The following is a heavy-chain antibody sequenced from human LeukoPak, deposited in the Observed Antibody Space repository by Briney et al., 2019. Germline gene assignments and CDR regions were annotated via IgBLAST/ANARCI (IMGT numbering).Heavy chain of an antibody. CDR1: GGSISSYY. CDR2: IYTSGST. D-gene: IGHD2-15*01. CDR3: ARDLTEDIVDLKPKNYFDN. J-gene: IGHJ4*02. Sequence: PSETLSLTCTVSGGSISSYYWSWIRQPAGKGLEWIGRIYTSGSTNYNPSLKSRVTMSVDTSKNQFSLKLSSVTAADTAVYYCARDLTEDIVDLKPKNYFDNWGQGTLVTVSS. V-gene: IGHV4-4*07.